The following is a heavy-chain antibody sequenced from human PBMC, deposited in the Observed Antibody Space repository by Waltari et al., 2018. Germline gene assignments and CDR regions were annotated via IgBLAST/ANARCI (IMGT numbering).Heavy chain of an antibody. CDR3: ARERGEILGTSYFFDY. Sequence: QIQLLQSGPEVAKPGASVKISCKPTGYSFPNHGLSWVRQAPGQGLEWMGWINTYSSKTRYAQKFQGRVFRTRDASTSTAYMEVRSLRSDDTAIYYCARERGEILGTSYFFDYWGQGTQVTVSS. D-gene: IGHD1-26*01. CDR2: INTYSSKT. CDR1: GYSFPNHG. V-gene: IGHV1-18*01. J-gene: IGHJ4*02.